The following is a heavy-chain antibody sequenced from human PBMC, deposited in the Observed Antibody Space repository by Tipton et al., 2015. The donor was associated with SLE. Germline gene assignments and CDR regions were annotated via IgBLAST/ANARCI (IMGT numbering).Heavy chain of an antibody. D-gene: IGHD3-3*01. V-gene: IGHV3-15*01. CDR1: GFTFNNAW. Sequence: SLRLSCAASGFTFNNAWMSWVRQAPGKGLEWVGRIKSKTDGGTTDYAAPVKGRFTISRDDSKNTLYLQMNSLKTEDTAVYYCTTEWSALRFFSYAFDIWGQGTMVTVSS. J-gene: IGHJ3*02. CDR3: TTEWSALRFFSYAFDI. CDR2: IKSKTDGGTT.